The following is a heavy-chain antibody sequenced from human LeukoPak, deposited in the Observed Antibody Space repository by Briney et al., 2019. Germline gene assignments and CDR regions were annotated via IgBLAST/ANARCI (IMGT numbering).Heavy chain of an antibody. J-gene: IGHJ3*02. CDR1: GYTFTSYY. D-gene: IGHD3-16*01. CDR3: ARDSVARIRNWGFDI. Sequence: ASVKVSCKASGYTFTSYYMHWVRQAPGQGLEWMGIINPSGGSTIYAQKFQGRVTMTRDTSTRTVYMELSSLRYEDTDVYYCARDSVARIRNWGFDIWGQGTMVTVSS. CDR2: INPSGGST. V-gene: IGHV1-46*01.